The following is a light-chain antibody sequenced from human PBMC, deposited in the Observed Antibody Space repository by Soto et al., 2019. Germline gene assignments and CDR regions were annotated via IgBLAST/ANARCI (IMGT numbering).Light chain of an antibody. V-gene: IGKV3-20*01. CDR1: QSVSSSY. Sequence: EIVLTHSPGTLSLSPGERATLSCRASQSVSSSYLACYQQKPGQAPRLLIYGASSRDSGIPDRFIVSGSGTDFTLTISRLEPEDFAVYYCQQYGRSPLTFGQGTKLEIK. CDR2: GAS. J-gene: IGKJ2*01. CDR3: QQYGRSPLT.